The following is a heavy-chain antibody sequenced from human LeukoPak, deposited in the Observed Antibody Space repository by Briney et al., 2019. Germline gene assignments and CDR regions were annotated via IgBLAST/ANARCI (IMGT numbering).Heavy chain of an antibody. D-gene: IGHD3-22*01. V-gene: IGHV1-46*01. Sequence: ASVKVSCKASGYTFTSYYMHWVRQAPGRGLEWMGIINPSGGSTSYAQKFQGRVTMTRDTSTSTVYMELSSLRSEDTAVYYCASGWGFLYYYDSSGYTPNNAFDIWGQGTMVTVSS. CDR2: INPSGGST. CDR1: GYTFTSYY. CDR3: ASGWGFLYYYDSSGYTPNNAFDI. J-gene: IGHJ3*02.